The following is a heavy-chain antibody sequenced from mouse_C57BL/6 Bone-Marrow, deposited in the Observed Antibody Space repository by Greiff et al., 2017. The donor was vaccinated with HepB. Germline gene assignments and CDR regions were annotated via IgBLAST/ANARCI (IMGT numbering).Heavy chain of an antibody. Sequence: QVQLQQSGAELVKPGASVKMSCKASGYTFTSYWITWVKQRPGQGLEWIGDIYPGSGSTNYNEKFKSKATLTVDTSSNTAYMQLSSLTSEDSAVYYCARLDYYGSPYYFDYWGQGTTLTVSS. CDR3: ARLDYYGSPYYFDY. J-gene: IGHJ2*01. CDR1: GYTFTSYW. V-gene: IGHV1-55*01. CDR2: IYPGSGST. D-gene: IGHD1-1*01.